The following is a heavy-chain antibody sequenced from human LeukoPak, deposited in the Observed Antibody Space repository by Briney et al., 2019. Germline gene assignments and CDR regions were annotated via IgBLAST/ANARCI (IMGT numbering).Heavy chain of an antibody. CDR3: ARERARFYSGYDFRYFDY. CDR2: ISSSGSTI. Sequence: GGSLRLSCAASGFTFSSYEMNWVRQAPGKGLEWVSYISSSGSTIYYADSVKGRFTISRDNAKNSLCLQMNSLRAEDTAVYYCARERARFYSGYDFRYFDYWGQGTLVTVSS. CDR1: GFTFSSYE. J-gene: IGHJ4*02. V-gene: IGHV3-48*03. D-gene: IGHD5-12*01.